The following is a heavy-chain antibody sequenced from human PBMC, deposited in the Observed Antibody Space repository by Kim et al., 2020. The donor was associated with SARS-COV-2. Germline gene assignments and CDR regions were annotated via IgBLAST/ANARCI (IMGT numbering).Heavy chain of an antibody. CDR3: AREAGTTAYYYGMDV. J-gene: IGHJ6*02. V-gene: IGHV1-69*13. Sequence: SVKVSCKASGGTFSRPAISWVRQAPGRGLELMGGIITIFGTTNYAQKFQGRVTISADASTTTVHMELSSLTSEDTAVYYCAREAGTTAYYYGMDVWGQGTTVTVSS. CDR2: IITIFGTT. CDR1: GGTFSRPA. D-gene: IGHD1-1*01.